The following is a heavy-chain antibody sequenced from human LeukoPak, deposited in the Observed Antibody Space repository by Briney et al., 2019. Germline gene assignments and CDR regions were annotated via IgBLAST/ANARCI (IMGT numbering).Heavy chain of an antibody. V-gene: IGHV3-21*01. CDR3: ARAYYYDSSGYYPSDYYYMDV. Sequence: GGSLRLSCAASGFTFSSYSMNWVRQAPGKGLEWVSSISSSSSYIYYADSVKGRFTISRDNAKNSLCLQMNSLRAEDTAVYYCARAYYYDSSGYYPSDYYYMDVWGKGTTVTVSS. D-gene: IGHD3-22*01. CDR1: GFTFSSYS. CDR2: ISSSSSYI. J-gene: IGHJ6*03.